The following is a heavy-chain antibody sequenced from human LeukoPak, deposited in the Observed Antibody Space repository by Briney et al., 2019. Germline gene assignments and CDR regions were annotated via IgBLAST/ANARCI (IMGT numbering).Heavy chain of an antibody. CDR3: ARLRYATASGVDY. D-gene: IGHD2-2*01. V-gene: IGHV5-51*01. CDR2: IYPGDSDT. J-gene: IGHJ4*02. Sequence: GESLKISCKGSGYNFSNNWIGWVRQMPGKGLEWMGIIYPGDSDTRYSPSFQGQVTISADKSVSTAYQQWNSLKASDTAMYYCARLRYATASGVDYWGQGTLVTVSS. CDR1: GYNFSNNW.